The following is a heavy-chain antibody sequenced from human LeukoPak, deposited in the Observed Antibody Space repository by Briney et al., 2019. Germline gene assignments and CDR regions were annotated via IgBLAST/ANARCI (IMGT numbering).Heavy chain of an antibody. CDR1: GFTVSSNY. Sequence: GGSLRLSCAASGFTVSSNYMSWVRQAPGKGLKGGSVIYSGGSTYYADSVKGRFTISRDNSKNTLYLQMNSLRAEDTAVYYCATASGSCDSDAFDIWGQGTMVTVSS. V-gene: IGHV3-53*01. J-gene: IGHJ3*02. CDR2: IYSGGST. D-gene: IGHD3-10*01. CDR3: ATASGSCDSDAFDI.